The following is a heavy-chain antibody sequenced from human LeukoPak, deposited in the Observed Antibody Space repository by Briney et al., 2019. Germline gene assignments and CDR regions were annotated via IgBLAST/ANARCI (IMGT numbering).Heavy chain of an antibody. CDR2: IKQDGSQS. Sequence: GGSLRLSCTASGFTFSDYWITWVRQAPGKGPEWVANIKQDGSQSYYVDSVRGRFTISRDNAKNSLFLQMNGLRAEDTAVYYCARRGGSSSRRSPIDYWGQGTLVTVSS. D-gene: IGHD6-6*01. V-gene: IGHV3-7*01. CDR3: ARRGGSSSRRSPIDY. CDR1: GFTFSDYW. J-gene: IGHJ4*02.